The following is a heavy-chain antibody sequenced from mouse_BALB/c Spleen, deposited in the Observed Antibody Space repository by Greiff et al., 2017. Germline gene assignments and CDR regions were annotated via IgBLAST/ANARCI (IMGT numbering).Heavy chain of an antibody. D-gene: IGHD2-1*01. J-gene: IGHJ4*01. CDR2: IRLKSNNYAT. Sequence: EVQLVESGGGLVQPGGSMKLSCVASGFTFSNYWMTWVRQSPEKGLEWVAEIRLKSNNYATHYAESVKGRFTISRDDSKSSVYLQMNNLRAEDTGIYYGTRRGNSLYYYAMDYWGQGTSVTVSS. CDR1: GFTFSNYW. CDR3: TRRGNSLYYYAMDY. V-gene: IGHV6-6*02.